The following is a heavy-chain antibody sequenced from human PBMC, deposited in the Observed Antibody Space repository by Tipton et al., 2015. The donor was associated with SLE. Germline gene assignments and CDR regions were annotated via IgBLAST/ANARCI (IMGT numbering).Heavy chain of an antibody. CDR3: ARALYDSSGYSGAFDI. J-gene: IGHJ3*02. D-gene: IGHD3-22*01. Sequence: SLRLSCAASGFTFSSYDMHWVRQATGKGLEWVSAIGTACDTYYPGSVKGRFTISRENAKNSLYLQMNSLRAGDTAVYYCARALYDSSGYSGAFDIWSQGTMVTVSS. CDR1: GFTFSSYD. CDR2: IGTACDT. V-gene: IGHV3-13*01.